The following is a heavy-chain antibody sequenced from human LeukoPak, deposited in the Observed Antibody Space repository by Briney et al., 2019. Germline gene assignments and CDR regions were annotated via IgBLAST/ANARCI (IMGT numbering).Heavy chain of an antibody. V-gene: IGHV3-23*01. CDR2: ISSSGGST. CDR3: AKEQWLARTYFDY. D-gene: IGHD6-19*01. Sequence: GGSLRLSCVASGFTFSRYAMHWVRQAPGKGLEWVSAISSSGGSTYYADSVKGRFTISRDDSENTVYLQMNSLRAEDTAVYYCAKEQWLARTYFDYWGQGTLVTVSS. CDR1: GFTFSRYA. J-gene: IGHJ4*02.